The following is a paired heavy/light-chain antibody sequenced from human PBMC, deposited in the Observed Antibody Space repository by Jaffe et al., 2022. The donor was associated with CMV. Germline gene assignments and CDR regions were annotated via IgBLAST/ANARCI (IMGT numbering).Heavy chain of an antibody. Sequence: QVQLQQWGAGQLKTSETLSLTCAVYGGSFTGYYWTWIRQPPGKGLEWIGEINHSGSTNYKSPLKSRLSISIDTSKNQCSLKLTSVTAADTAVYYCARSKVYTSPAYSSGWSKTPPQYYGMDVWGQGTTVTVSS. CDR1: GGSFTGYY. D-gene: IGHD6-19*01. V-gene: IGHV4-34*01. CDR3: ARSKVYTSPAYSSGWSKTPPQYYGMDV. J-gene: IGHJ6*02. CDR2: INHSGST.
Light chain of an antibody. CDR2: LNN. CDR3: AAWDDNLNGWV. Sequence: QSVLTQPPSASGTPGQRVTISCSGSSSNIGSKTVNWYQQLPGTAPKLLIYLNNQRPSGVPDRFSGSKSGTSASLAISGLQSEDEADYYCAAWDDNLNGWVFGGGTKLTVL. J-gene: IGLJ3*02. V-gene: IGLV1-44*01. CDR1: SSNIGSKT.